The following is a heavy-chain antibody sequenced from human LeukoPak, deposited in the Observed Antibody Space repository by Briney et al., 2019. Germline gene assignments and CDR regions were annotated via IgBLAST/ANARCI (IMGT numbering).Heavy chain of an antibody. D-gene: IGHD3-22*01. Sequence: PSETLSLTCTVSGVSVSSSSFYWGWIRQPPGKGLEWIGSMYYSGSTYYNPSLKSRVTISVDTSQNQVSLKLSSVTAADTAVYFCARHGSYYYESSGYRVPHFDYWGQGTLVTVSS. J-gene: IGHJ4*02. CDR3: ARHGSYYYESSGYRVPHFDY. V-gene: IGHV4-39*01. CDR2: MYYSGST. CDR1: GVSVSSSSFY.